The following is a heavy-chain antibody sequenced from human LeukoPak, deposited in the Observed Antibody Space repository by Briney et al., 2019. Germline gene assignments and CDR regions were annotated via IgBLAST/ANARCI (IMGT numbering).Heavy chain of an antibody. D-gene: IGHD6-13*01. CDR2: IYYSGST. J-gene: IGHJ4*02. Sequence: PSETLSLTCTVSGGSISSYYWSWIRQPPGKGLEWIGYIYYSGSTNYNPSLKSRVTISVDTSKNQFSLKLSSVTAADTAVYYCATSGWYQTGVYWGQGTLVTVSS. CDR3: ATSGWYQTGVY. CDR1: GGSISSYY. V-gene: IGHV4-59*12.